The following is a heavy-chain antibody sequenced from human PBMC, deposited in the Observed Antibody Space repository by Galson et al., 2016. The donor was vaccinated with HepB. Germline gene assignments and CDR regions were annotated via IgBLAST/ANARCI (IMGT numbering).Heavy chain of an antibody. CDR3: VRGLFEK. J-gene: IGHJ4*02. V-gene: IGHV3-53*01. Sequence: SLRLSCAASGFTVSTNHVTWVRQAPGKGLEWVSLVDDGGTTCYADSVKGRFTMSRDTSTNTPSLQMNNLRAIDTAVYFCVRGLFEKWGQGTLVTVSS. CDR1: GFTVSTNH. CDR2: VDDGGTT.